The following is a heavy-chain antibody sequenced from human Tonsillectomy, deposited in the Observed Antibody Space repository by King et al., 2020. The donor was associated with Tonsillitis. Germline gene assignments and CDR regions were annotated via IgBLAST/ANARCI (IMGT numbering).Heavy chain of an antibody. J-gene: IGHJ4*02. D-gene: IGHD5-18*01. Sequence: VQLQESGPGLVKPSETLSLTCTVSGGSISSYYWSWIRQPPGKGLEWIGDIYYSGSTNYNPSLKSRVTISVDTSKNQFSLKLTSVTAADTAVYYCARNGGYSYALDYWGQGTLVTVSS. V-gene: IGHV4-59*01. CDR1: GGSISSYY. CDR3: ARNGGYSYALDY. CDR2: IYYSGST.